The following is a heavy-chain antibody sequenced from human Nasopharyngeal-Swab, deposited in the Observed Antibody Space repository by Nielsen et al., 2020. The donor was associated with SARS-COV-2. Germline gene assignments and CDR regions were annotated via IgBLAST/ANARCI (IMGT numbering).Heavy chain of an antibody. Sequence: GESLKISCTTSGFTFGDYAMSWFRQAPGKGLEWVSTISGSGGSTYYADSVKGRFTISRDNSKNTLYLQMNSLRAEDTAVYYCAKDGGATSSYYYYYYMDVWGKGTTVTVSS. J-gene: IGHJ6*03. CDR2: ISGSGGST. V-gene: IGHV3-23*01. CDR1: GFTFGDYA. D-gene: IGHD1-26*01. CDR3: AKDGGATSSYYYYYYMDV.